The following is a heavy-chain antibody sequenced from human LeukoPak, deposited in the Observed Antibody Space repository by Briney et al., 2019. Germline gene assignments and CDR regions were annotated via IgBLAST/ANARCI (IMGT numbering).Heavy chain of an antibody. CDR2: TDWDDDK. CDR1: GFSLRPRGMR. J-gene: IGHJ4*02. D-gene: IGHD2-21*02. Sequence: SGPALINPAQTRTLTCTYSGFSLRPRGMRVRWIRQPPGKARECLYRTDWDDDKFYSTSLKTRLTFSKDTSKTQVVLTMTNMDPVDTATYDCARTPYCGGDCYVDYWGQGTLVTVSS. CDR3: ARTPYCGGDCYVDY. V-gene: IGHV2-70*04.